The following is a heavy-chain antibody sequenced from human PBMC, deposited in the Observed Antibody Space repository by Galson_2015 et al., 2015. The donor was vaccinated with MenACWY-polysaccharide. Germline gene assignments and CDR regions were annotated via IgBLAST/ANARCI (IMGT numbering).Heavy chain of an antibody. CDR1: GYTFTCYG. V-gene: IGHV1-18*01. D-gene: IGHD3-22*01. J-gene: IGHJ4*02. Sequence: SVKVSCKASGYTFTCYGISWVRQAPGQGLEWMGWISAYNGNTNYAQKLQGRVTMTTDTSTSTAYMELRSLRSDDTAVYYCALISYYYDSSGYFPSDYWGQGTLVTVSS. CDR2: ISAYNGNT. CDR3: ALISYYYDSSGYFPSDY.